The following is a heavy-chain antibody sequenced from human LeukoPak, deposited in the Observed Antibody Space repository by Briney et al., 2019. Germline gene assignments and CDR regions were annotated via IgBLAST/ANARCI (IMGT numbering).Heavy chain of an antibody. CDR3: VRDWFGEFH. D-gene: IGHD3-10*01. CDR2: INNDGSST. CDR1: GFTFSSYW. V-gene: IGHV3-74*01. J-gene: IGHJ4*02. Sequence: TGGSLRLSCEASGFTFSSYWMHWVRQAPGEGLVCVSRINNDGSSTNYADSVKGRLTVSRDNAKNTLYLQMNSLTTEDTAVYYCVRDWFGEFHWGQGTLVTVSS.